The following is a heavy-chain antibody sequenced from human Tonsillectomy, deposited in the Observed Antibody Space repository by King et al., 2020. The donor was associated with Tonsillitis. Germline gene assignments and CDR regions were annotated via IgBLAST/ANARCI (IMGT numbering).Heavy chain of an antibody. V-gene: IGHV4-39*01. CDR2: IYYSGST. CDR3: AKTFATRPDPNWFDP. CDR1: GGSITTTNYY. Sequence: VQLQESGPGLVRPSETLSLTCTVSGGSITTTNYYWGWIRQPPGKGLEWIGSIYYSGSTYYNPSLNSRVTISIDTSKSQFSLKLNSVTAADTAVYYCAKTFATRPDPNWFDPWGQGALVTVSS. J-gene: IGHJ5*02. D-gene: IGHD6-6*01.